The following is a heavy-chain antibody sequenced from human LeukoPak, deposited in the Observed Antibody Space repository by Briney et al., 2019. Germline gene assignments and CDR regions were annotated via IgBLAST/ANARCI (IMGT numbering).Heavy chain of an antibody. Sequence: ASVKVSCKASGYTFTSYGISWVRQAPGQGLEWMGWISAYNGNTYYAQKLQGRVTMTTDTSTSTAYMELRSLRSDDTAVYYCARDSYGSGSYRYGMDVWGKGTTVTVSS. CDR1: GYTFTSYG. CDR3: ARDSYGSGSYRYGMDV. D-gene: IGHD3-10*01. J-gene: IGHJ6*04. V-gene: IGHV1-18*04. CDR2: ISAYNGNT.